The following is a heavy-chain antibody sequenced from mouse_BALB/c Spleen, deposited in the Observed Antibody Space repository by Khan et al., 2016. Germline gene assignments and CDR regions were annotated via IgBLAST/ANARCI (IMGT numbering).Heavy chain of an antibody. CDR2: IDPENGNT. J-gene: IGHJ3*01. CDR3: ALDGSWFAY. CDR1: GFNIKDYY. D-gene: IGHD2-3*01. V-gene: IGHV14-1*02. Sequence: VQLQQSGAELVRPGALVKLSCKASGFNIKDYYMHWVKQRPEQGLEWIGWIDPENGNTIYDPKFHGKASITADTSSNTAYLQLSSLTSEDTAVYYCALDGSWFAYWGQGTLVTVSA.